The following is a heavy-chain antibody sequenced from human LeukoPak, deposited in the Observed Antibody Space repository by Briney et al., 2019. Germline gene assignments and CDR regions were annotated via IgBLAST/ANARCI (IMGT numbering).Heavy chain of an antibody. CDR1: GGSISSYY. D-gene: IGHD3-22*01. Sequence: SETLSLTCTVSGGSISSYYWSWIRQPSGKGLEWIGRIYTSGSTNYNPSLKSRVTTSVDTSKNQFSLKLSSVTAADTAVYYCARDDPADYYYDSSGPFDPWGQGTLVTVSS. J-gene: IGHJ5*02. CDR2: IYTSGST. V-gene: IGHV4-4*07. CDR3: ARDDPADYYYDSSGPFDP.